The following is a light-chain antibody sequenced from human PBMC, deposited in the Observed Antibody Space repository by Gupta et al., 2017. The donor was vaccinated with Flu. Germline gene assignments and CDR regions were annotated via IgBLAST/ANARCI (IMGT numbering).Light chain of an antibody. CDR2: DDS. Sequence: SYLLTQPPSVSVAPGQTAIIARGGDNIGRKGVHWYQKKPGQAPVLVVYDDSDGPSGIPARFSGSNSGNTAALTINRVEAGDEADYYCQVWDSRSDHRVLGGGTRLTVL. V-gene: IGLV3-21*02. J-gene: IGLJ3*02. CDR3: QVWDSRSDHRV. CDR1: NIGRKG.